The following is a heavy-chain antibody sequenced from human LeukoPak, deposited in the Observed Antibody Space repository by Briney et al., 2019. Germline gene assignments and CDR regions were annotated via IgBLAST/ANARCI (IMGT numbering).Heavy chain of an antibody. J-gene: IGHJ3*02. CDR1: GYTFSTYP. Sequence: ASVKVSCKASGYTFSTYPLNWVRQAPGQGLEWMGWINTNTGNPTYAQGFTGRFVFSLDTSVSTAYLQISSLKAEDTAVYYCARTTYYYDSSGSQHEAFDIWGQGTMVTVSS. V-gene: IGHV7-4-1*02. D-gene: IGHD3-22*01. CDR3: ARTTYYYDSSGSQHEAFDI. CDR2: INTNTGNP.